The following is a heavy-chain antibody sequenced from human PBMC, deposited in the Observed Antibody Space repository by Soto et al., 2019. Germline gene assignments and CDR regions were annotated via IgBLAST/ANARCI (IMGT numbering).Heavy chain of an antibody. V-gene: IGHV3-13*01. D-gene: IGHD3-16*01. J-gene: IGHJ4*02. CDR3: TRGADRFDS. CDR1: GFTFSSYD. CDR2: IGTAGDT. Sequence: EVQLVESGGDLVQPGGSLRLSCAASGFTFSSYDFHWVRQATGKGLEWVSGIGTAGDTYYAGSVKGRFIMSRENGKNSLYLQMNSLRAGDTAVYYCTRGADRFDSWGQGALVTVSS.